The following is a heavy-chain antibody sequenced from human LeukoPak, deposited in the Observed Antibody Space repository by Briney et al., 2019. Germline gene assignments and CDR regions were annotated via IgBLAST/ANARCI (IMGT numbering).Heavy chain of an antibody. CDR2: IYYSGST. V-gene: IGHV4-59*01. Sequence: SETLSLTCTVSGVSISDYYWSWIRQPPGRGLEWIGYIYYSGSTNYNPSLKSRVTISVDTSKNQFSLKLSSVTAADTAVYYCARDGYTNNWFDPWGQGTLVTVSS. CDR1: GVSISDYY. CDR3: ARDGYTNNWFDP. D-gene: IGHD5-24*01. J-gene: IGHJ5*02.